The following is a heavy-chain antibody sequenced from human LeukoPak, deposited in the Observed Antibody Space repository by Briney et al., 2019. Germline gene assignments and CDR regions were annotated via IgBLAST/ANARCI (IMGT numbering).Heavy chain of an antibody. D-gene: IGHD1-26*01. CDR3: ARDSGGSYYSDY. V-gene: IGHV3-53*01. J-gene: IGHJ4*02. CDR2: IYSGGST. CDR1: GFTVSSNY. Sequence: GGSLGLSCAASGFTVSSNYMSWVRQAPGKGLEWVSVIYSGGSTYYADSVKGRFTISRDNSKNTLYLQMNSLRAEDTAVYYCARDSGGSYYSDYWGQGTLVTVSS.